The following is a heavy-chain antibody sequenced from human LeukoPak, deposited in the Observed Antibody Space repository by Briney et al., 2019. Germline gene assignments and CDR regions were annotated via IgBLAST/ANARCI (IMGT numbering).Heavy chain of an antibody. CDR1: GGTFSSYT. CDR3: AREIRDYYYYYYMDV. Sequence: SVKVSCKASGGTFSSYTISWVRQAPGQGLEWMGGIIPLFGTPDYAQKFQDRLTITADKSTSTAYMELSSLRSEDTAVYYCAREIRDYYYYYYMDVWGKGTTVTVSS. J-gene: IGHJ6*03. V-gene: IGHV1-69*06. CDR2: IIPLFGTP.